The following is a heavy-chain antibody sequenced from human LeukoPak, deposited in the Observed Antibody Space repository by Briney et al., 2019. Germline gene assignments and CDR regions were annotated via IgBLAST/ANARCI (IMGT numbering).Heavy chain of an antibody. J-gene: IGHJ4*02. CDR3: AVCSRTSCPDY. V-gene: IGHV3-21*01. CDR1: GFSFSSYT. CDR2: ISSGGSNV. Sequence: GGSLRLSCAASGFSFSSYTMHWVRQAPGEGLEWVSSISSGGSNVFYGDSLKGRFTISRDNAKNSLHLQMNSLRVEDTAIYFCAVCSRTSCPDYWGQGPLVTVSS. D-gene: IGHD2-2*01.